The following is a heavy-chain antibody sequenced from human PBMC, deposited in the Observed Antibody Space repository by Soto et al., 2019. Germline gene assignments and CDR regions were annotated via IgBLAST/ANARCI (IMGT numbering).Heavy chain of an antibody. CDR1: GFTFSSYG. J-gene: IGHJ4*02. V-gene: IGHV3-33*01. CDR3: ARAGYGDYYFDY. CDR2: IWYDGSNK. D-gene: IGHD4-17*01. Sequence: QVQLVESGGGVVQPGRSLRLSCAASGFTFSSYGMHWVRQAPGKGLEWVAVIWYDGSNKYYADSVKGRFTISRDNSKNTLYLQMNSLRGEDTAVYYCARAGYGDYYFDYWGQGTLVTVSS.